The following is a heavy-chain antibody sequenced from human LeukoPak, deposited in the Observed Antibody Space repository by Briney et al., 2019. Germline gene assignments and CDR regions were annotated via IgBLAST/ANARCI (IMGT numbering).Heavy chain of an antibody. CDR2: IKEDGSGI. CDR1: GFTFSSYW. D-gene: IGHD3-22*01. V-gene: IGHV3-7*01. J-gene: IGHJ4*02. Sequence: GGSLRLSCAASGFTFSSYWMSWVRQAPGKGLEWVANIKEDGSGIYYVDSVEGRFTISRDNAKKSLYLQMNSQRAEDTAVYYCARGDTSGYYYRFFDYWGQGTLVTVSS. CDR3: ARGDTSGYYYRFFDY.